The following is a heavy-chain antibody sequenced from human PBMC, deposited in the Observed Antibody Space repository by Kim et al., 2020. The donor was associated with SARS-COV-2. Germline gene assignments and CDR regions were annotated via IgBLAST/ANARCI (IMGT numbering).Heavy chain of an antibody. Sequence: ASVKVSCKASGYTFTSYYMHWVRQAPGQGLEWMGIINPSGGSTSYAQKFQGRVTMTRDTSTSTVYMELSSLRSEDTAVYYCARDATPYIVATIPLPLYYYFFFGMDVWGQGTTVTVSS. CDR2: INPSGGST. CDR1: GYTFTSYY. D-gene: IGHD5-12*01. J-gene: IGHJ6*02. V-gene: IGHV1-46*01. CDR3: ARDATPYIVATIPLPLYYYFFFGMDV.